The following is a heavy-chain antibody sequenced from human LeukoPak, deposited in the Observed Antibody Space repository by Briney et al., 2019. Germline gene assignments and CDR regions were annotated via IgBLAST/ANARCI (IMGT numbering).Heavy chain of an antibody. CDR3: AKPLEKYTYGGNFDY. Sequence: GGSLRLSCEASGFTFSSYAMSWVRQAPGKGLAWVSVISSSADSTYYADSVKGRFTISRDDSKNTLYLQMNNLRAEDTAVYYCAKPLEKYTYGGNFDYWGQGILVTVSS. J-gene: IGHJ4*02. CDR1: GFTFSSYA. V-gene: IGHV3-23*01. CDR2: ISSSADST. D-gene: IGHD4-23*01.